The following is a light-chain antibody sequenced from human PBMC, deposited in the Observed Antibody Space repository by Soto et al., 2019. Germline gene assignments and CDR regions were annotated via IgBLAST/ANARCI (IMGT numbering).Light chain of an antibody. J-gene: IGKJ1*01. V-gene: IGKV3-20*01. Sequence: IVLTQSPGTLSLSPGERATLSCRASQSVSSSYLAWYQQKPGQAPRLLIYGASSRATGIPGRFSGSGSGTDFTLTISRLEPEDFAVYSSQHHGRSFWTFDQGT. CDR3: QHHGRSFWT. CDR1: QSVSSSY. CDR2: GAS.